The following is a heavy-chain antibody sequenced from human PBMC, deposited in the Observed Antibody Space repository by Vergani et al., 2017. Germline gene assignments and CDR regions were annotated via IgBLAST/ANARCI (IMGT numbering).Heavy chain of an antibody. Sequence: QLQLQESGPGLVKPSETLSLTCTVSGGSISSSSYYWGWIRQPPGKGLEWIGRIYTSGSTNYNPSLKSRVTISVDTSKNQFSLKLSSVTAADTAVYYCARVGYCSGGSCYGVGPWGQGTLVTVSS. CDR2: IYTSGST. D-gene: IGHD2-15*01. J-gene: IGHJ5*02. V-gene: IGHV4-39*07. CDR1: GGSISSSSYY. CDR3: ARVGYCSGGSCYGVGP.